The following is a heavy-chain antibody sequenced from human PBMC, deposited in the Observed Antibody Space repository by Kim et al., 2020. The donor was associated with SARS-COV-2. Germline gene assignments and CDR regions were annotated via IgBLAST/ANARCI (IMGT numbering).Heavy chain of an antibody. J-gene: IGHJ3*02. V-gene: IGHV1-2*06. CDR3: ARGYCSGGSCKRWDAFDI. CDR2: INPNSGGT. CDR1: GYTFTGYY. Sequence: ASVKVSCKASGYTFTGYYMHWVRQAPGQGLEWMGRINPNSGGTNYAQKFQGRVTMTRDTSISTAYMELSRLRSDDTAVYYCARGYCSGGSCKRWDAFDIWGQGTMVTVSS. D-gene: IGHD2-15*01.